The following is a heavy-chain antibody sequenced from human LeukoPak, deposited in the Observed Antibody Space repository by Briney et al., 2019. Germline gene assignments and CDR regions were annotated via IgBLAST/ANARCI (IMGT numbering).Heavy chain of an antibody. D-gene: IGHD6-13*01. V-gene: IGHV4-34*01. Sequence: SETLSLTCAVYGGSFSAYYWSWIRQPPGKGLEWIGEINHSGSTNYNPSLKSRVTISVDTSKNQFSLKLSSVTAADTAVYYCARHPLYSSSWYFDYWGQGTLVTVSS. CDR1: GGSFSAYY. CDR3: ARHPLYSSSWYFDY. J-gene: IGHJ4*02. CDR2: INHSGST.